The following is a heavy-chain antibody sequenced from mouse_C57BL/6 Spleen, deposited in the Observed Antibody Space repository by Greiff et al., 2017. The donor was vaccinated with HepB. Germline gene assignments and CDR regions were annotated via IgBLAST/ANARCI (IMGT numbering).Heavy chain of an antibody. CDR3: ARDYYDDNFDY. CDR2: ISIGSGTI. D-gene: IGHD1-1*02. Sequence: EVQGVESGGGLVKPGGSLKLSCAASGFTFSDYGMHWVRQAPEKGLEWVAYISIGSGTIYYADTVKGRVTMSGDNAKSTVFMQMSSLRSEDTAMYYCARDYYDDNFDYWGQGTTLTVSS. CDR1: GFTFSDYG. V-gene: IGHV5-17*01. J-gene: IGHJ2*01.